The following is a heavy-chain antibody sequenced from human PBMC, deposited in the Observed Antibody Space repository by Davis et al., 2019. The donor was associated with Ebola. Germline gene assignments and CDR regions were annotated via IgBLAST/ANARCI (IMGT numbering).Heavy chain of an antibody. CDR2: IYYSGST. D-gene: IGHD5-12*01. CDR1: GGSVSSGGYY. Sequence: MPSETLSLTCTVSGGSVSSGGYYWNWIRQPPGKGLEWIGYIYYSGSTDYSPSLRGRVTISLDTSKNQFSLRLNSVTAADTAVYYCASGGYSGYDGYFDDWGQGTLVTVSS. V-gene: IGHV4-61*08. J-gene: IGHJ4*02. CDR3: ASGGYSGYDGYFDD.